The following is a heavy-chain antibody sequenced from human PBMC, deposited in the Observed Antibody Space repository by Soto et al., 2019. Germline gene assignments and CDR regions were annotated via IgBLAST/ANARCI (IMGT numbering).Heavy chain of an antibody. Sequence: PAQTLSLTCAISGDSVSSNSAAWNWIRQSPSRGLEWLGRTYYRSKWYNDYAVSVKSRITINPDTSKNQFSLQLNSVTPEDTAVYYCARDVYCSGGSCYPTRGLPFDYWGQGTLVTVSS. CDR1: GDSVSSNSAA. J-gene: IGHJ4*02. V-gene: IGHV6-1*01. D-gene: IGHD2-15*01. CDR2: TYYRSKWYN. CDR3: ARDVYCSGGSCYPTRGLPFDY.